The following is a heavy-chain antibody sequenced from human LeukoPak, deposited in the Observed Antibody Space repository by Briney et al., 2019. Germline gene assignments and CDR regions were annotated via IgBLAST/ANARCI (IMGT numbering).Heavy chain of an antibody. Sequence: GSLRLSCAASGFTFSSDWMHWVRQAPGKGLVWVSRINSDGSSTSYADSVKGRFTISRDNAKNTLYLQMNSLRAEDTAVYYCARDGYDILSGYVRGVFDYWGQGTLVTVSS. V-gene: IGHV3-74*01. J-gene: IGHJ4*02. D-gene: IGHD3-9*01. CDR3: ARDGYDILSGYVRGVFDY. CDR1: GFTFSSDW. CDR2: INSDGSST.